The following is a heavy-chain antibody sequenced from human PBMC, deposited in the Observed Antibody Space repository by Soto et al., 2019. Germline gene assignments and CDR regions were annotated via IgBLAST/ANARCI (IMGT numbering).Heavy chain of an antibody. Sequence: SETLSLTCTVSGGSISSYYWSWIRQPPGKGLEWLGYSYSSGSTNYNPSLKSRVSISLYTSKNQFSLKLTSVTAADTAVYYCTRGSHFYYFDYWGHGTLVTVSS. CDR1: GGSISSYY. D-gene: IGHD3-10*01. CDR3: TRGSHFYYFDY. J-gene: IGHJ4*01. CDR2: SYSSGST. V-gene: IGHV4-59*01.